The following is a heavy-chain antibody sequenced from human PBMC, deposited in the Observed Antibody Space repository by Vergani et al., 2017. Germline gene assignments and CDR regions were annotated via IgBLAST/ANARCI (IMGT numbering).Heavy chain of an antibody. D-gene: IGHD5-12*01. CDR3: ARRRYSAYGRTKDTYYGMDV. CDR1: EGSTSSSRYC. V-gene: IGHV4-39*01. J-gene: IGHJ6*02. CDR2: IYYSGNT. Sequence: QVQLQESGPGLVKPSETLSLTCTVSEGSTSSSRYCWGWIRPPPGKGLEWIGSIYYSGNTYYNPSLKSRVTISVYTSKSQFSLRLSSVTAADTAVYYCARRRYSAYGRTKDTYYGMDVWCQGTTVTVSS.